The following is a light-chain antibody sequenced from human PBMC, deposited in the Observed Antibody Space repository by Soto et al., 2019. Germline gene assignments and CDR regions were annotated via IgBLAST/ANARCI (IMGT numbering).Light chain of an antibody. CDR1: QSISNY. V-gene: IGKV1-39*01. CDR3: QQSFSPLWT. Sequence: DIQMTQSPSSLSASVGDRVTITCRASQSISNYLNGYQQKPGKAPKLLIYAASSMQSGVPSRFSGSGSETDFTLTISSLQPDYSATYYCQQSFSPLWTFGQGTKVEV. J-gene: IGKJ1*01. CDR2: AAS.